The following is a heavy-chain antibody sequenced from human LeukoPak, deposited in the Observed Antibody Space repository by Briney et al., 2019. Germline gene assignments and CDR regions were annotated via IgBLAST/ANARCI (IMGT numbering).Heavy chain of an antibody. CDR3: AKDRAPTKDNWFDP. CDR1: GFTFSSYW. Sequence: GGSLRLSCAASGFTFSSYWMSWVRQAPGKGLEWVANIKQDGSEKYYVDSVKGRFTISRDNAKNSLYLQMNSLRAEDTAVYYCAKDRAPTKDNWFDPWGQGTLVTVSS. D-gene: IGHD3-10*01. CDR2: IKQDGSEK. V-gene: IGHV3-7*01. J-gene: IGHJ5*02.